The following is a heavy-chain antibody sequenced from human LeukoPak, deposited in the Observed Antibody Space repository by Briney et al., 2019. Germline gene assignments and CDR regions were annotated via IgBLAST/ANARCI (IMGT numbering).Heavy chain of an antibody. Sequence: SGGSLRLSCAASGFTFSSYAMHWVRQAPGRGLEYVSAISSNGGSTYYANSVKGRFTISRDNSKNTLYLQMGSLRAEDMAVYYCARDTDYVWGSYPHYWGQGTLVTVSS. CDR3: ARDTDYVWGSYPHY. CDR1: GFTFSSYA. J-gene: IGHJ4*02. V-gene: IGHV3-64*01. D-gene: IGHD3-16*01. CDR2: ISSNGGST.